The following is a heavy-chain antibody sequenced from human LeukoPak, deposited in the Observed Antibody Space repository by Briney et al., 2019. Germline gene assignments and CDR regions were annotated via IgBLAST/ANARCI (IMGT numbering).Heavy chain of an antibody. V-gene: IGHV3-23*01. CDR2: ISGSGGST. Sequence: GGSLRLSCAASGFTFSSYAMSWVRQAPGKGLEWVSAISGSGGSTYYADSVKGRFTISRDNSKNTLYLQMNSLRAEDTAVYYCAKDPPNDSSGYLTTPLDYWGQGTLVTVSS. D-gene: IGHD3-22*01. CDR1: GFTFSSYA. CDR3: AKDPPNDSSGYLTTPLDY. J-gene: IGHJ4*02.